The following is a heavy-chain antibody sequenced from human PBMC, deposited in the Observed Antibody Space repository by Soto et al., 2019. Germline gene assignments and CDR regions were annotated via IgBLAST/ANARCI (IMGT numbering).Heavy chain of an antibody. Sequence: VGSLRLSCAASGFTFSSYGMHWVRQAPGKGLEWVAVIWYDGSNKYYADSVKGRFTISRDNSKNTLYLQMNSLRAEDTAVYYCARDQGIQLHYYYYGMDVWGQGTTVTVSS. CDR2: IWYDGSNK. D-gene: IGHD5-18*01. J-gene: IGHJ6*02. V-gene: IGHV3-33*01. CDR1: GFTFSSYG. CDR3: ARDQGIQLHYYYYGMDV.